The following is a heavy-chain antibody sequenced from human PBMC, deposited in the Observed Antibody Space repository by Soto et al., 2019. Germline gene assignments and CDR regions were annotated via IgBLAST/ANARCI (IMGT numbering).Heavy chain of an antibody. CDR1: GGSISSGGYY. CDR3: ARAPGDYFDY. CDR2: IFYSGST. Sequence: TSETLSLTCSVFGGSISSGGYYWSWIRQHPGKGLEWIGYIFYSGSTYYNPSLKSRVTISVDTSKNQFSLKLSSVTAADTAVYYCARAPGDYFDYWGQGTLVTVSP. V-gene: IGHV4-31*03. J-gene: IGHJ4*02.